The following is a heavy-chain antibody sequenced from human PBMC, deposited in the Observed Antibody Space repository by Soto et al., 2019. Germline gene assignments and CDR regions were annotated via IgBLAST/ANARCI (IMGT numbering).Heavy chain of an antibody. CDR3: ARVYYYDSSGYYYHFDY. D-gene: IGHD3-22*01. CDR1: GGSISSSNW. J-gene: IGHJ4*02. CDR2: IYHSGST. V-gene: IGHV4-4*02. Sequence: SETLSLTCAVSGGSISSSNWWSWVRQPPGKGLEWIGEIYHSGSTNYNPSLKSRVSISVDTSKNQFSLKLSSVTAAYTAVYYCARVYYYDSSGYYYHFDYWGQGTLVTVSS.